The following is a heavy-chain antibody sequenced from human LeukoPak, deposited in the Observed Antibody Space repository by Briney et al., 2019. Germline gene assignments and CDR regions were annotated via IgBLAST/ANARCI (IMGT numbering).Heavy chain of an antibody. V-gene: IGHV4-4*07. CDR1: GGSISSYY. J-gene: IGHJ3*02. D-gene: IGHD2-21*02. Sequence: SETLSLTCTVSGGSISSYYWNWIRQPAGKGLEWIGRIYTSGSTNYNPSLKSRVTMSLDTSKNQFSLRLSSVTAADTAVYYCARLPGGDSSSVVAFDIWGQGTMVTVSS. CDR2: IYTSGST. CDR3: ARLPGGDSSSVVAFDI.